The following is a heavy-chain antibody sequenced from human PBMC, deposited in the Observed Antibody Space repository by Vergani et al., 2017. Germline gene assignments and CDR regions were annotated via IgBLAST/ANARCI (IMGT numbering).Heavy chain of an antibody. Sequence: QLQLQESGPGLVKPSETLSLTCTVSGGSISSSSYYWGWIRQPPGKGLEWIGSIYHSGSTNYNPSLKSRVTISVDKSKNQFSLKLSSVTAADTAVYYCARFMYYDYVWGSYRYALLYFDYWGQGTLVTVSS. J-gene: IGHJ4*02. CDR2: IYHSGST. CDR3: ARFMYYDYVWGSYRYALLYFDY. V-gene: IGHV4-39*07. CDR1: GGSISSSSYY. D-gene: IGHD3-16*02.